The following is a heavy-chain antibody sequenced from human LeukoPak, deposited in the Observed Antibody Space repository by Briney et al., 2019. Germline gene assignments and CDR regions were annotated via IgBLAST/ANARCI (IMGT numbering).Heavy chain of an antibody. CDR3: AKVCSGSYYAFDI. CDR2: MSGSGGST. D-gene: IGHD1-26*01. J-gene: IGHJ3*02. V-gene: IGHV3-23*01. Sequence: SVGFLRLSCAASGFTFSTYAISWIRQAPGNGMEWNSAMSGSGGSTYYADSVKGRFTISRDNSKNPLYLQMNSLRAEDTAVYYCAKVCSGSYYAFDIWGQGTMVTVSS. CDR1: GFTFSTYA.